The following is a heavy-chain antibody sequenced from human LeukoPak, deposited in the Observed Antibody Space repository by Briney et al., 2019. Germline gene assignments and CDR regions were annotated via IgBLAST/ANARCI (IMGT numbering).Heavy chain of an antibody. V-gene: IGHV4-59*01. J-gene: IGHJ2*01. Sequence: SETLSLTCTVSGGSISSCYWSWIRQPPGKGLEWIGYSYYSGSINYDPSLKSRLTISVDTSKNQFSLKLSSVTAADTAVYYCARVGSGYGLYFDLWGRGTLVTVSS. CDR2: SYYSGSI. CDR1: GGSISSCY. CDR3: ARVGSGYGLYFDL. D-gene: IGHD3-3*01.